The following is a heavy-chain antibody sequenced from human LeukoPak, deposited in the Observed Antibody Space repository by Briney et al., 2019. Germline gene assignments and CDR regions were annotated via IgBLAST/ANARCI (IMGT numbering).Heavy chain of an antibody. Sequence: ASVKVSCKASGYTFTSYAMHWVRQAPGQRLEWMGWINAGNGNTKYSQKFQGRVTITRDTSASTAYMELSSLRSEDMAVYYCARGIVGATTNRWFDPWGQGTLVTVSS. V-gene: IGHV1-3*01. CDR3: ARGIVGATTNRWFDP. CDR1: GYTFTSYA. D-gene: IGHD1-26*01. J-gene: IGHJ5*02. CDR2: INAGNGNT.